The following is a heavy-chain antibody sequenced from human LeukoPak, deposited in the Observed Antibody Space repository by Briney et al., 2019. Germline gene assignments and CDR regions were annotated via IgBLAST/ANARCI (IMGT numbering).Heavy chain of an antibody. CDR1: GFTVSTNH. V-gene: IGHV3-53*01. Sequence: GGSLRLSCAASGFTVSTNHMSWVRQTPGKGLEWVSTIYSGGSIYYADSVKGRFTISRDNSKNTLYLQMNSLRVEDTAVYYCARGSRVTTRLDAFDIWGRGTMVTVSS. D-gene: IGHD4-17*01. CDR2: IYSGGSI. CDR3: ARGSRVTTRLDAFDI. J-gene: IGHJ3*02.